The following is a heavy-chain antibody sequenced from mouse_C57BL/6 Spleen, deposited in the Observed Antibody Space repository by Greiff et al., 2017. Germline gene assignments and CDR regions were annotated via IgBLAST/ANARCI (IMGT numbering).Heavy chain of an antibody. CDR2: IYPGDGDT. D-gene: IGHD3-2*02. Sequence: QVQLQQSGPELVKPGASVKISCKASGYAFSSSWMNWVKQRPGKGLEWIGRIYPGDGDTNYNGKFKGKATLTADKSSSTAYMQLSSLTSEDSAVYFCARRDSSGYGYYFDYWGQGTTLTVSS. J-gene: IGHJ2*01. CDR1: GYAFSSSW. CDR3: ARRDSSGYGYYFDY. V-gene: IGHV1-82*01.